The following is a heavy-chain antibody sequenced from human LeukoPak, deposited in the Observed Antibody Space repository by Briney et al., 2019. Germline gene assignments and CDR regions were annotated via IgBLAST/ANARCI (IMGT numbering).Heavy chain of an antibody. D-gene: IGHD2-15*01. CDR1: GGSISSSSYY. CDR2: IYYTGST. CDR3: ARRAAYCRSGSRYPNWFDP. V-gene: IGHV4-39*01. J-gene: IGHJ5*02. Sequence: PSETLSLTCTLSGGSISSSSYYWGWIRQPPGKGLESIGSIYYTGSTYYNPSLKSRVTISVDTSKNQFSLKLSSVNAADTAVYYCARRAAYCRSGSRYPNWFDPWGQGTLVTVSS.